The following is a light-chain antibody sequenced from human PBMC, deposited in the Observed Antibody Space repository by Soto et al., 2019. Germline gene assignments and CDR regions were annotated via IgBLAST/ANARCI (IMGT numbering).Light chain of an antibody. CDR2: EVY. Sequence: QSALTQPPSESGCPGQSVTISCTGTSSDVGGYNYVSWYQHHPGKAPKLIIYEVYKRPSGVPDRFSGSKSGNTAALTVSGLQAEDEADYYCSSYVGTNSYVFGTGTKLTVL. J-gene: IGLJ1*01. V-gene: IGLV2-8*01. CDR1: SSDVGGYNY. CDR3: SSYVGTNSYV.